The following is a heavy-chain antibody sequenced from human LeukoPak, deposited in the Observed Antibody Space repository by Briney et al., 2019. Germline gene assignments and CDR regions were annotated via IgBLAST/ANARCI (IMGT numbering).Heavy chain of an antibody. V-gene: IGHV4-59*12. Sequence: SETLSLTCTVSGGSISSYYWSWIRQPPGKGLEWIGYIYYSGSTNYNPSLKSRVTISVDTSKNHFSLKLSSVTAADTAVYYCARGDGSGSLYYFDYWGQGTLVTVSS. CDR2: IYYSGST. CDR1: GGSISSYY. D-gene: IGHD3-10*01. CDR3: ARGDGSGSLYYFDY. J-gene: IGHJ4*02.